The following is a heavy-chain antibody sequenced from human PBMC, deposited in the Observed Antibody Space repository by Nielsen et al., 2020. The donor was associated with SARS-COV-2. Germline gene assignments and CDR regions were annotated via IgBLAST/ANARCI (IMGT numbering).Heavy chain of an antibody. V-gene: IGHV3-30*18. CDR2: ISNDGSYI. J-gene: IGHJ4*02. CDR1: GFSFSTYD. CDR3: AKDRVPVVGATDLEY. D-gene: IGHD1-26*01. Sequence: GGSLRLSCAASGFSFSTYDMHWVRQAPGKGLEWVAVISNDGSYIYYGDSVKGRFTISRDNSKNTLFLEMSGLGTEDTAVYFCAKDRVPVVGATDLEYRGQGTLVTVSS.